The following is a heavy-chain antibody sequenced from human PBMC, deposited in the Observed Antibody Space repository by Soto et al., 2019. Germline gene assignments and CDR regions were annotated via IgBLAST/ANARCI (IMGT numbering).Heavy chain of an antibody. CDR2: IKPDGSEK. J-gene: IGHJ3*02. CDR1: AFTLSSYW. V-gene: IGHV3-7*01. D-gene: IGHD3-22*01. Sequence: EVQLVESGVGLVQPGGSLRLSCEASAFTLSSYWMSWVRQAPGKGLEWVANIKPDGSEKYYVDSVKGRFTISRDNTKNSLYLQMSTLRPEDTAIYYCARDYEFGFDIWGQGTLVTVSS. CDR3: ARDYEFGFDI.